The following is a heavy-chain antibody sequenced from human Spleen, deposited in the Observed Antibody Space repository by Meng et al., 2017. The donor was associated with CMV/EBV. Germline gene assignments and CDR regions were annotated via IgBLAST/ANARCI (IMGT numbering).Heavy chain of an antibody. CDR1: GFTFSSYA. CDR3: GSREGGY. CDR2: IKQDGSET. Sequence: GESLKISCAASGFTFSSYAMNWVRQAPGKGLEWVANIKQDGSETYYLDSVEGRFTISRDNAKNSLYLQMNSLRAEDTAVYYCGSREGGYWGQGTLVTVSS. V-gene: IGHV3-7*01. D-gene: IGHD1-26*01. J-gene: IGHJ4*01.